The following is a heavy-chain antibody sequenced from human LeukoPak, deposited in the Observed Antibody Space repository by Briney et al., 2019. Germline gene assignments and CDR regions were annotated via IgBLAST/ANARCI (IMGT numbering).Heavy chain of an antibody. Sequence: GASVKVSCKVFGYTLTELSMHWVRQAPGKGLEWMGGFDPEDGETIYAQKFQGRVTMTEDTSTDTAYMELSSLRSEDTAVYYCATSYYGSGSYFVYWGQGTLVTVSS. D-gene: IGHD3-10*01. CDR2: FDPEDGET. J-gene: IGHJ4*02. CDR3: ATSYYGSGSYFVY. V-gene: IGHV1-24*01. CDR1: GYTLTELS.